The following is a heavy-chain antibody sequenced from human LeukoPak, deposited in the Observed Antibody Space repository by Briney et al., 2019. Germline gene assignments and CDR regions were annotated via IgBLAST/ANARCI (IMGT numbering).Heavy chain of an antibody. V-gene: IGHV1-69*13. Sequence: PSVKVSCKVSGGTLSSYAISWVRHAPGQGLEWMGGIIPNFGTANYAQKFQGRDTITADESTSTAYMELSSLRSEDTAVYYCAREAVTYYYGSGSCPGYTHNWFDPWGQGTLVTVSS. J-gene: IGHJ5*02. D-gene: IGHD3-10*01. CDR1: GGTLSSYA. CDR3: AREAVTYYYGSGSCPGYTHNWFDP. CDR2: IIPNFGTA.